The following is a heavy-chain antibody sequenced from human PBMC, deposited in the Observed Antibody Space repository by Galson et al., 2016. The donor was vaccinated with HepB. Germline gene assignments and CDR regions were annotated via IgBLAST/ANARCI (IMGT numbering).Heavy chain of an antibody. D-gene: IGHD1-26*01. CDR2: MDILGDG. J-gene: IGHJ6*03. V-gene: IGHV3-13*01. CDR3: ARDVVQWELPNLYFYYYMDV. CDR1: GFAFSEYD. Sequence: SLRLSCAASGFAFSEYDIHWVRQAAGKGLEWVSAMDILGDGYYSDSVKGRFTISRDNAKNSLYLQMNSLRAEDTAVYYCARDVVQWELPNLYFYYYMDVWDKGTTVTVSS.